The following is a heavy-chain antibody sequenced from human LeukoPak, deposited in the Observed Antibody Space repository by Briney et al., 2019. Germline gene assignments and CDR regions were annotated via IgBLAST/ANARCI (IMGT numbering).Heavy chain of an antibody. CDR2: ISGSGINT. CDR1: GFTFRNYA. D-gene: IGHD3-22*01. CDR3: ARAGYYYDSSGYYDAKTFDY. J-gene: IGHJ4*02. Sequence: GGSLRLSCAASGFTFRNYAVSWVRQAPGKGLEWVSAISGSGINTYYADSVKGRFTISRDNSKNTLYLQMNSLRAEDTAVYYCARAGYYYDSSGYYDAKTFDYWGQGTLVTVSS. V-gene: IGHV3-23*01.